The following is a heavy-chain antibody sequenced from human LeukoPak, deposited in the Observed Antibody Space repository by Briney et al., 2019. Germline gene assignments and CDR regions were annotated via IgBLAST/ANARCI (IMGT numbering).Heavy chain of an antibody. CDR1: SDSISSSSYY. Sequence: SETLSLTCTVSSDSISSSSYYWGWIRQPPGKGLEWIGTIYYSGSTYYNPSLKSRVTISVDTSKNQFSLKLSSVTAADTAVYYCARGHSYYYDSSAFDYWGQGTLVTVSS. CDR3: ARGHSYYYDSSAFDY. J-gene: IGHJ4*02. CDR2: IYYSGST. D-gene: IGHD3-22*01. V-gene: IGHV4-39*07.